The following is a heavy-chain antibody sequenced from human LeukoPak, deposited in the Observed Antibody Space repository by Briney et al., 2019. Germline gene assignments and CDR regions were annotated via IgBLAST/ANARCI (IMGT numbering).Heavy chain of an antibody. D-gene: IGHD6-6*01. CDR1: RFTFSNYW. J-gene: IGHJ6*03. CDR3: ARGKAALMDV. V-gene: IGHV3-7*04. Sequence: HPGGSLRLSCEASRFTFSNYWMNWVRQAPGKGLEWVANIKGDGSEKYYVDSVRGRFTISRDNAKNSLYLQMNSLGGDDTALYYCARGKAALMDVWGKGTTVTVSS. CDR2: IKGDGSEK.